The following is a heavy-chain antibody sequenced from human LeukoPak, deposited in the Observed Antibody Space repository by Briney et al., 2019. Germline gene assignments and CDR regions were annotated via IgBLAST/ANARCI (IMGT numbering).Heavy chain of an antibody. CDR1: GGSFSGYY. Sequence: SETLSLTCAVYGGSFSGYYWSWVRQPPGKGLEWIGEVTHTGTTNYNPSLKSRVTTSLGTSKNQFSLKMSSVTAADTAVYYCARHRGYTYGDYWGQGTLVTVSS. CDR2: VTHTGTT. CDR3: ARHRGYTYGDY. D-gene: IGHD5-18*01. J-gene: IGHJ4*02. V-gene: IGHV4-34*01.